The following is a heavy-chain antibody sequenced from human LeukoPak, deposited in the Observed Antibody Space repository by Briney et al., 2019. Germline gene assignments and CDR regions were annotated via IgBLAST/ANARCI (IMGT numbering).Heavy chain of an antibody. CDR1: GFTFTSSA. V-gene: IGHV1-58*02. J-gene: IGHJ4*02. D-gene: IGHD1-26*01. CDR2: IVVGSGNT. Sequence: ASVKVSCKASGFTFTSSAMQWVRQARGQRLEWIGWIVVGSGNTNYAQKFQERVTITRDMSTSTAYMELSGLRSEDTAVYYCAAEGFFSRGASFDYWGQGTLVTVSS. CDR3: AAEGFFSRGASFDY.